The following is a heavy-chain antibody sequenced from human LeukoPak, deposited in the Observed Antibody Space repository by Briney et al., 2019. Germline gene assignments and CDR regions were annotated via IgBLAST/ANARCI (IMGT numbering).Heavy chain of an antibody. CDR1: GGSISSYY. D-gene: IGHD3-10*01. CDR3: ARDDAGGWLGELNWFDP. V-gene: IGHV4-4*07. CDR2: IYTSGST. Sequence: PSETLSLTCTVSGGSISSYYWSWIRQPAGKGLEWIGRIYTSGSTNYNPSLKSRVTMSVDTSKNQFSLKLSSVTAADTAVYYCARDDAGGWLGELNWFDPWGQGTLVTVSS. J-gene: IGHJ5*02.